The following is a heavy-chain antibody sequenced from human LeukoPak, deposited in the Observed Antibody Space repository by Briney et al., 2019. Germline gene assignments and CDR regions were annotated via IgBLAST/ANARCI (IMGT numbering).Heavy chain of an antibody. Sequence: SETLSLTCTVSGGSISSYYWSWIRQPPGKGLEWIGYIYYSGSTNYNPSLKSRVTISVDTSKNQFSLKLSSVTAADTAVYYCASARLRETTWVAFDIWGQGTMVTVSS. V-gene: IGHV4-59*01. CDR2: IYYSGST. D-gene: IGHD4-17*01. CDR3: ASARLRETTWVAFDI. CDR1: GGSISSYY. J-gene: IGHJ3*02.